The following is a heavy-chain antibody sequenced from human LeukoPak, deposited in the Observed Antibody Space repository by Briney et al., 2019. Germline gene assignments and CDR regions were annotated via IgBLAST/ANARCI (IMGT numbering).Heavy chain of an antibody. D-gene: IGHD3-16*02. CDR2: IYTSGSS. CDR1: GGSIGSYY. J-gene: IGHJ6*02. CDR3: ARDGYDYVWGSYRYSYYYYGMDV. Sequence: SETLSLTCTVSGGSIGSYYWSWIRQPAGKGLEWIGRIYTSGSSNYNPSLKSRVTMSVDTSKNQFSLKLSSVTAADTAVYYCARDGYDYVWGSYRYSYYYYGMDVWGQGTTVTVSS. V-gene: IGHV4-4*07.